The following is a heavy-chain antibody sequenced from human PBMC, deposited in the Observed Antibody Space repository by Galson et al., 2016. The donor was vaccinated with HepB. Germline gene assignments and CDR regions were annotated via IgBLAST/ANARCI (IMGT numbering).Heavy chain of an antibody. V-gene: IGHV3-23*01. D-gene: IGHD2-8*01. J-gene: IGHJ4*02. CDR3: AKVGFCNGVACPLEY. CDR2: ISRSGDRT. CDR1: RLTFSGFA. Sequence: SLRLSCADSRLTFSGFAMTWVRQAPGKGLEWVSVISRSGDRTYYADSVKGRFTISRDNSKRTLCLQMNSLRVEDTAVYYCAKVGFCNGVACPLEYWGQGTLVAVSS.